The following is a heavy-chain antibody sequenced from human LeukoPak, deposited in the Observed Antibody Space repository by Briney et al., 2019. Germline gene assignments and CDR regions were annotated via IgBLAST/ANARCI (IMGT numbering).Heavy chain of an antibody. J-gene: IGHJ4*02. Sequence: GGSLRLSCAASGLTVSSNFMSWVRQAPGKGLEWVSLIYSGGSTYYADSVKGRFTISRGNSKNTLYLQMNGLRAGDTAMYYCARTWVGTTADYWGQGTLVTVSS. V-gene: IGHV3-53*01. CDR3: ARTWVGTTADY. D-gene: IGHD1-1*01. CDR1: GLTVSSNF. CDR2: IYSGGST.